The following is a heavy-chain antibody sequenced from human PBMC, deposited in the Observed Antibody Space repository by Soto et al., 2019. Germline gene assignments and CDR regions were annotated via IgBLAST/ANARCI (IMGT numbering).Heavy chain of an antibody. CDR1: GGSISSGGYY. V-gene: IGHV4-31*03. CDR2: IYYSGST. D-gene: IGHD5-18*01. Sequence: SETLSLTCTVSGGSISSGGYYWSWIRQHPGKGLEWIGYIYYSGSTYYNPSLKSRVTISVDTSKNQFSLKLSSVTAADTAVYYCACYTAMAKKPYHYGMDVWGQGTTVTVSS. CDR3: ACYTAMAKKPYHYGMDV. J-gene: IGHJ6*02.